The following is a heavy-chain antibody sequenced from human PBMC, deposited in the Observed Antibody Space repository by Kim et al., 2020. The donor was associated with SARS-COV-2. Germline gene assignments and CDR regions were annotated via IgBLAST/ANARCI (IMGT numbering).Heavy chain of an antibody. J-gene: IGHJ3*02. Sequence: SETLSLTCTVSGGSISSYYWSWIRQPPGKGLEWIGYIYYSGSTNYNPSLKSRVTISVDTSKNQFSLKLSSVTAADTAVYYCARDGPATLDAFDIWGQGTMVTVSS. V-gene: IGHV4-59*01. D-gene: IGHD2-2*01. CDR2: IYYSGST. CDR3: ARDGPATLDAFDI. CDR1: GGSISSYY.